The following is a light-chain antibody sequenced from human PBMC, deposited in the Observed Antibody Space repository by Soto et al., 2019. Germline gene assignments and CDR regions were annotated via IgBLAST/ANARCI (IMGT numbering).Light chain of an antibody. CDR1: HSVSSNY. V-gene: IGKV3D-20*02. CDR2: GVY. Sequence: EIVLTQSPGTLSLSPGERGTFSCRASHSVSSNYLAWYQQKPGQAPRLLIYGVYTRASGIPARFSGSGSGTDFTLTISSLEPEDFAVYYCQQRSNWPPITFGQGTRLEIK. CDR3: QQRSNWPPIT. J-gene: IGKJ5*01.